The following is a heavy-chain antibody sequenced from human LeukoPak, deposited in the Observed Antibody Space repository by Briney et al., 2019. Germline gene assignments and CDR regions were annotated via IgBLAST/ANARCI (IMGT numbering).Heavy chain of an antibody. V-gene: IGHV4-59*08. CDR3: ARLQVHCGGDCYTRWFDP. Sequence: SETLSLTCIVSGTSINGYYWSWIRRPPGKGLEWIAYIYYSGSTKYNPSLKSRVTISLDRSKNQFSLKLRSVTAADTAVYYCARLQVHCGGDCYTRWFDPWGQGTLVTVSS. CDR1: GTSINGYY. D-gene: IGHD2-21*02. CDR2: IYYSGST. J-gene: IGHJ5*02.